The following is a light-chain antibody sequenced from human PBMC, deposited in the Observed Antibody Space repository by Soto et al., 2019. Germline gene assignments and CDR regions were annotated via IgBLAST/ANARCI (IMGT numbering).Light chain of an antibody. J-gene: IGLJ2*01. CDR2: DVS. CDR3: SSYTSSSTLV. Sequence: QSALTQPASVSGSPGQSITISCTGTSSDVGGYNYVSWYQQHPGKAPKLMIYDVSNRPSGVSNRFSGSNSGNTASLTISGLQAEDEADYYCSSYTSSSTLVFGGGIKVTVL. CDR1: SSDVGGYNY. V-gene: IGLV2-14*01.